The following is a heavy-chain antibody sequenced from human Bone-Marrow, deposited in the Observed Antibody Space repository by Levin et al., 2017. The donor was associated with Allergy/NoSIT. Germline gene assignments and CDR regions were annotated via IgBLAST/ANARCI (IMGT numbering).Heavy chain of an antibody. Sequence: KISCKTSRDTFSNYAITWVRQAPGQGLEWVGRIIPFLGMTKYAQKFQGRVTMTADRSTTTVYMELSNVRSGDTAKFYCARVECTGNRCFLADWGQGTLITVSS. CDR1: RDTFSNYA. V-gene: IGHV1-69*04. J-gene: IGHJ4*02. D-gene: IGHD2-8*02. CDR2: IIPFLGMT. CDR3: ARVECTGNRCFLAD.